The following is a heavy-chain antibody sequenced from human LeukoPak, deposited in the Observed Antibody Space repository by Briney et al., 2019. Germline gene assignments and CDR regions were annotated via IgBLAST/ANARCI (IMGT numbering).Heavy chain of an antibody. D-gene: IGHD5-24*01. V-gene: IGHV4-34*01. CDR2: INHSGST. Sequence: SETLSLTCAVYGGFFSGYYWSWIRQPPGKGLEWIGEINHSGSTNYNPSLKSRVTISVDTSKNQFSLKLSSVTAADTAVYYCARGRRDGYNFASRYYFDYWGQGTLVTVSS. J-gene: IGHJ4*02. CDR1: GGFFSGYY. CDR3: ARGRRDGYNFASRYYFDY.